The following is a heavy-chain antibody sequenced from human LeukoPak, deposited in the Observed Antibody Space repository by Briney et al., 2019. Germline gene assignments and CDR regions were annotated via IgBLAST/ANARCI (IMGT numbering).Heavy chain of an antibody. Sequence: SETLSLTCTVSGGSISSYYWSRIRQPPGKGLEWIGYIYYSGSTNYNPSLKSRVTISVDTSKNQFSLKLSSVTAADTAVYYCARVRGRNAFDIWGQGTMVTVSS. CDR2: IYYSGST. V-gene: IGHV4-59*01. CDR3: ARVRGRNAFDI. J-gene: IGHJ3*02. CDR1: GGSISSYY.